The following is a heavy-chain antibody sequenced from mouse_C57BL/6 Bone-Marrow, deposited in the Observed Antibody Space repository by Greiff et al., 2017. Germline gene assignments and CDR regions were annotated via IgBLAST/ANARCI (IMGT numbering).Heavy chain of an antibody. CDR1: GFSFNTYA. V-gene: IGHV10-1*01. J-gene: IGHJ4*01. D-gene: IGHD1-1*01. Sequence: EVKLVESGGGLVQPKGSLKLSCAASGFSFNTYAMNWVRQAPGKGLEWVARIRSKSNNYATYYADSVKDRFTISRDDSESMLYLQMNNLKTEDTAMYYCVRHHYYGSRYAMDYWGQGTSVTVSS. CDR3: VRHHYYGSRYAMDY. CDR2: IRSKSNNYAT.